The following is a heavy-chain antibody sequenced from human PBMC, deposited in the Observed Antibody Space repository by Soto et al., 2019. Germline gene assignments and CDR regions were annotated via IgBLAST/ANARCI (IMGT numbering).Heavy chain of an antibody. V-gene: IGHV4-4*02. J-gene: IGHJ4*02. CDR3: ARRYSSGWRLGYFDY. D-gene: IGHD6-19*01. CDR1: GGSISSSNW. Sequence: SETLSLTCAVSGGSISSSNWWSWVRQPPGKGLEWIGEIYHSGSTNYNPSLKSRVTISVDKSKNQFSLKLSSVTAADTAVYYCARRYSSGWRLGYFDYWGQGTLVTVSS. CDR2: IYHSGST.